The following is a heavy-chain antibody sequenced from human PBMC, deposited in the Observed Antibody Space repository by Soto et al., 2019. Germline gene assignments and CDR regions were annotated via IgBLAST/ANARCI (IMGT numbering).Heavy chain of an antibody. Sequence: QVQLVESGGGVAQPGRSLRLSCAASGFTFSSYGMHWVRQAPGKGLEWVAVTWYDGSNKYYADSVKGRFTISRDNSKNTLYLQMNGLGAEDTAVYYCARDIRPYDYGSGSPSSPDYWGQGTLVTVSS. CDR1: GFTFSSYG. CDR3: ARDIRPYDYGSGSPSSPDY. V-gene: IGHV3-33*01. J-gene: IGHJ4*02. CDR2: TWYDGSNK. D-gene: IGHD3-10*01.